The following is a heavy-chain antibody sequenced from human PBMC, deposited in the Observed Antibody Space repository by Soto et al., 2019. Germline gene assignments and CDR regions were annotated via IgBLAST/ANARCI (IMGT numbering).Heavy chain of an antibody. Sequence: EVQLVESGGGLVKPGGSLRLSCAASGFTFSSYSMNWVRQAPGKGLEWVSSISSSSSYIYYADSVKGRFTISRDNAKNSLYLQMNSLRAEDTAVYYCASGYDARGLSDYWCQGTLVTVAS. D-gene: IGHD5-12*01. CDR1: GFTFSSYS. J-gene: IGHJ4*02. CDR3: ASGYDARGLSDY. V-gene: IGHV3-21*01. CDR2: ISSSSSYI.